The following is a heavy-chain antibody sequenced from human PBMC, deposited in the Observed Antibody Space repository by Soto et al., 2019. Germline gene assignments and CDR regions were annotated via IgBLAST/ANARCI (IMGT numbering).Heavy chain of an antibody. J-gene: IGHJ5*02. CDR3: ALGYSYAPFDP. D-gene: IGHD5-18*01. CDR2: ISGIGDST. Sequence: GGSLRLSCTASGFTFRSYAMSWVRQALGKGLEWVSAISGIGDSTYYADSVKGRFTISRDNSKNTLYLQMNSLRDEDTAVYYCALGYSYAPFDPWGQGILGTVSS. V-gene: IGHV3-23*01. CDR1: GFTFRSYA.